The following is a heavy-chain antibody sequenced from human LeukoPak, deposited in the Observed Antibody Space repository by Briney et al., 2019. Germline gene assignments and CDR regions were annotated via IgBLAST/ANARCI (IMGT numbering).Heavy chain of an antibody. CDR1: GYSFTSYW. D-gene: IGHD6-19*01. J-gene: IGHJ4*02. CDR3: ARPIAVAGTDGYYFDY. CDR2: IYPGDSDT. Sequence: GESLKISCKGSGYSFTSYWIGWVRQMPGKGLEWMGIIYPGDSDTRYSPSFQGQVPISADKSISTAYLQWSSLKASDTAMYYCARPIAVAGTDGYYFDYWGQGTLVTVSS. V-gene: IGHV5-51*01.